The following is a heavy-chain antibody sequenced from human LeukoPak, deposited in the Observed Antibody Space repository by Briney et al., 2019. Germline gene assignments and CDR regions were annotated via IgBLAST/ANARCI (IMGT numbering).Heavy chain of an antibody. CDR3: ATTSHTTAFDI. CDR2: INPSGGST. V-gene: IGHV1-46*01. CDR1: GYTFTSYY. D-gene: IGHD1-14*01. Sequence: ASVTVSCKASGYTFTSYYMHWVRQAPGQGLEWMGIINPSGGSTSYAQKFQGRVTMTRDMSTSTVYMELSSLRSEDTAVYYCATTSHTTAFDIWGQGTMVTVSS. J-gene: IGHJ3*02.